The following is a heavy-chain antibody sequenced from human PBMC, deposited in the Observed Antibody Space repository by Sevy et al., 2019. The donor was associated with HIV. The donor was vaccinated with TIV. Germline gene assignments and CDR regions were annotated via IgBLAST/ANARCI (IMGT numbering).Heavy chain of an antibody. V-gene: IGHV4-39*01. Sequence: SETLSLTCTVSGGSISSSSYYWGWIRQPPGKGLEWIGSIYYSGSTYYNPSLKSRVTISVDTSKNQFSLKLCSVTAADTAVYYCARHPDYYDSSGTRAFDIWGQGTMVTVSS. CDR3: ARHPDYYDSSGTRAFDI. D-gene: IGHD3-22*01. CDR1: GGSISSSSYY. J-gene: IGHJ3*02. CDR2: IYYSGST.